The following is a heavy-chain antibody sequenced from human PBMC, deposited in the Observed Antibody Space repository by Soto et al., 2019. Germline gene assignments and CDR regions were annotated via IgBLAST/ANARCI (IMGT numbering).Heavy chain of an antibody. CDR2: MNPNSGNT. D-gene: IGHD3-3*01. CDR3: ARGGLRFLEWSWGSIDY. V-gene: IGHV1-8*01. Sequence: QVQLVQSGAEVKKPGASVKVSCKASGYTFTSYDINWVRQATGQGLEWMGWMNPNSGNTGYAQKFRGRVTMTRNTSISTAYMELSSLRSEDTAVYYCARGGLRFLEWSWGSIDYWGQGTLVTVSS. CDR1: GYTFTSYD. J-gene: IGHJ4*02.